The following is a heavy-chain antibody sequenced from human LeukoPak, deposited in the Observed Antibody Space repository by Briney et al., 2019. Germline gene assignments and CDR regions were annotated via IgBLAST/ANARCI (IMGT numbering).Heavy chain of an antibody. CDR1: GGSIGSYF. J-gene: IGHJ4*02. V-gene: IGHV4-59*08. Sequence: PSETLSLTCTVSGGSIGSYFWNWIRQSPAKGLEWIGYFYHNGGTSYNPSLRSRVTISVDSSQKKLSLQVTSMTAADTAIYYCAGGRMGRYYDHWGQGTLVAVST. CDR3: AGGRMGRYYDH. CDR2: FYHNGGT. D-gene: IGHD1-26*01.